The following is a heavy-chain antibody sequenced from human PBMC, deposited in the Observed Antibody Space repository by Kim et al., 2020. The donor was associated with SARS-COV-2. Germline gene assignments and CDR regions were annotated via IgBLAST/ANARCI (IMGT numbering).Heavy chain of an antibody. Sequence: KGRFTIARDNAKNSLYLQMNSLRAEDTALYYCAKGGYSSSTYYYYYGMDVWGQGTTVTVSS. J-gene: IGHJ6*02. CDR3: AKGGYSSSTYYYYYGMDV. V-gene: IGHV3-9*01. D-gene: IGHD6-13*01.